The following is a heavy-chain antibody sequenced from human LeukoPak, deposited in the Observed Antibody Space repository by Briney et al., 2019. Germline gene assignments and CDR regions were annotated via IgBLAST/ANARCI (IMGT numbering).Heavy chain of an antibody. CDR2: INFSGST. Sequence: SETLSLTCTVSSGSIGSFYWSWIRQPPGKGLEWIGYINFSGSTKSNSALESRVTISMDTSKNQFSLKLNSVTAADTAVYYCTRGGSADPFEHWGQGTLVTVSS. J-gene: IGHJ4*02. CDR3: TRGGSADPFEH. V-gene: IGHV4-59*08. D-gene: IGHD1-26*01. CDR1: SGSIGSFY.